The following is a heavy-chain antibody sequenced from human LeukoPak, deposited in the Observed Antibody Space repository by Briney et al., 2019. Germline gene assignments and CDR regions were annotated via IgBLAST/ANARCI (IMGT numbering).Heavy chain of an antibody. CDR2: ISSSSSYI. CDR3: ARFYGSGSRIPNWFDP. CDR1: GFTFSSYS. V-gene: IGHV3-21*01. D-gene: IGHD3-10*01. Sequence: PGGSPRLSCAASGFTFSSYSMNWVRQAPGKGLEWVSSISSSSSYIYYADSVKGRFTISRDNAKSSLYLQMNSLRAEDTAVYYCARFYGSGSRIPNWFDPWGQGTLVTVSS. J-gene: IGHJ5*02.